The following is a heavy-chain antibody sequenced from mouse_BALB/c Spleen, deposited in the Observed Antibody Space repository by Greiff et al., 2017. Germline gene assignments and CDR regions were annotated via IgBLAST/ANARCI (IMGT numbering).Heavy chain of an antibody. V-gene: IGHV1-4*02. Sequence: VQGVESAAELARPGASVKMSCKASGYTFTSYTMHWVKQRPGQGLEWIGYINPSSGYTEYNQKFKDKTTLTADKSSSTAYMQLSSLTSEDSAVYYCARDYGYDYWGQGTTLTVSS. CDR1: GYTFTSYT. J-gene: IGHJ2*01. CDR2: INPSSGYT. D-gene: IGHD1-2*01. CDR3: ARDYGYDY.